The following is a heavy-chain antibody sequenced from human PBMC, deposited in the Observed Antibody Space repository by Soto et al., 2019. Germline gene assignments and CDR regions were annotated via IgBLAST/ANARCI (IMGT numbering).Heavy chain of an antibody. J-gene: IGHJ3*02. V-gene: IGHV1-46*01. CDR3: AREGRYYYGSGTSDI. D-gene: IGHD3-10*01. CDR2: INPSGGST. Sequence: GASVKVSCKASGYTFTSYYMHWVRQAPGQGLEWMGIINPSGGSTSYAQKFQGRVTMTTDTSTSTAYMELRSLRSDDTAVYYCAREGRYYYGSGTSDIWGQGTMVTVSS. CDR1: GYTFTSYY.